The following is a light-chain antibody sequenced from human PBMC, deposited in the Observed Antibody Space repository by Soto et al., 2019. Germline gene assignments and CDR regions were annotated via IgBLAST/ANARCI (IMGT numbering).Light chain of an antibody. CDR1: QSISRW. V-gene: IGKV1-12*01. Sequence: DIQMTQSPSSLSASVGDRVTITCRASQSISRWLVWYQQKPGRAPKLLIDAASSLQSGVPSRFSGSGSGTDFTLTISSLQPDDFATYYCQQSDSFPWTFGQGTKVDIK. J-gene: IGKJ1*01. CDR3: QQSDSFPWT. CDR2: AAS.